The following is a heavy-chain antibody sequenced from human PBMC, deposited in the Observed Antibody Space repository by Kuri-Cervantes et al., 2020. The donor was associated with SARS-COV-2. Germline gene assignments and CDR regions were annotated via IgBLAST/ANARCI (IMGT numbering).Heavy chain of an antibody. CDR2: IYYSGST. Sequence: SETLSLTCIVSGVAIDSNSYYWVWIRQAPGKGLEWIGGIYYSGSTYHHPSLKRRVTMFADTSKNQFSLKLSSVTAADTAVYYCARPGGFLDVWGKGTTVTVSS. CDR3: ARPGGFLDV. V-gene: IGHV4-39*01. CDR1: GVAIDSNSYY. D-gene: IGHD4-23*01. J-gene: IGHJ6*04.